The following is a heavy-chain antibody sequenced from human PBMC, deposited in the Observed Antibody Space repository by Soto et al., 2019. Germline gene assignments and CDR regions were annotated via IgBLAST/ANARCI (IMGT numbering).Heavy chain of an antibody. V-gene: IGHV3-23*01. CDR1: GFTFSSYA. J-gene: IGHJ5*02. Sequence: GGSLRLSCAASGFTFSSYAMSWVRQAPGKGLEWVSAISGSGGSTYYADSVKGRFTISRDNSKNTLYLQMNSLRAEDTAVYYCAKAPQQLDLYNWFDPWGQGTLVTVSS. D-gene: IGHD6-13*01. CDR3: AKAPQQLDLYNWFDP. CDR2: ISGSGGST.